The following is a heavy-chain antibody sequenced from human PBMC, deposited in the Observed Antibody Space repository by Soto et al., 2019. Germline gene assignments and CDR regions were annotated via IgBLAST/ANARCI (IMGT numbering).Heavy chain of an antibody. D-gene: IGHD6-19*01. CDR1: GFTFSSYA. CDR2: IRGSGGSA. J-gene: IGHJ4*02. V-gene: IGHV3-23*01. Sequence: EVQLLESGGGLVQPGGSLRLSCAASGFTFSSYAMSWVRQAPGKGLEWVSAIRGSGGSAYYADSVKGRFTISRDNSKNTLYLQMNSLRAGDTAVYYCARESAVAGTFDYWGQGSLLTVSS. CDR3: ARESAVAGTFDY.